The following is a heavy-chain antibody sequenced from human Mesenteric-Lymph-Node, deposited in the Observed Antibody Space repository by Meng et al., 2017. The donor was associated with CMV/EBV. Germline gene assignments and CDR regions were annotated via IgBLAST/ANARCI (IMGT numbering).Heavy chain of an antibody. CDR2: ISNDGSNI. D-gene: IGHD2/OR15-2a*01. Sequence: GGSLRLSCAASGFTFSAYTIHWVRQAPGKGLEWVALISNDGSNIYFADSVRGRFTISRDNSRNTVYLHMNSLSAEDTAVYYCARDTFADYWGRGTLVTVSS. CDR3: ARDTFADY. J-gene: IGHJ4*02. CDR1: GFTFSAYT. V-gene: IGHV3-30*04.